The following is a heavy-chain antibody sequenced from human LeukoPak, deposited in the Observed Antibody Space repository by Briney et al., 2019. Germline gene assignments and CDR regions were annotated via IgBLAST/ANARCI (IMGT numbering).Heavy chain of an antibody. V-gene: IGHV4-31*03. J-gene: IGHJ4*02. CDR1: DSSISSGGYY. CDR2: IYYSGST. D-gene: IGHD3-10*01. Sequence: SQTLSLTCTVSDSSISSGGYYWSWIRQHPGKGLEWIGYIYYSGSTYYNPSLKSRVTISVDTSKNQFSLKLSSVTAADTAVYYCARRTMVRGVGYYFDYWGQGTLVTVSS. CDR3: ARRTMVRGVGYYFDY.